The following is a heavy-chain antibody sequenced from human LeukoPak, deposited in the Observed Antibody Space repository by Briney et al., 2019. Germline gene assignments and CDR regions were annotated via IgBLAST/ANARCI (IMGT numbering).Heavy chain of an antibody. CDR1: GYTFTSYA. D-gene: IGHD2-2*01. CDR2: INAGNGNT. Sequence: ASVKVSCTASGYTFTSYAMHWVRQAPGQRLEWMGWINAGNGNTKYSQKFQGRVTITRDTSASTAYMELSSLRSEDTAVYYCARAGFVVVPAAIYWFDPWGQGTLVTVSS. V-gene: IGHV1-3*01. J-gene: IGHJ5*02. CDR3: ARAGFVVVPAAIYWFDP.